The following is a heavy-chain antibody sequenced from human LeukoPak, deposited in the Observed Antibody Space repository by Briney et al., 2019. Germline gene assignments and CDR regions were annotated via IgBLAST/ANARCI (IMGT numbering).Heavy chain of an antibody. CDR3: ARVATILQPFDY. J-gene: IGHJ4*02. V-gene: IGHV1-2*02. D-gene: IGHD5-12*01. Sequence: ASVKVSCKASGYTFTGYYMHWVRQAPGQGLEWMGWINPNSGGTNYAQKFQGRVTMTRDTSISTAYMELSRLRSDDTAVYYCARVATILQPFDYWGQGALVTVSS. CDR1: GYTFTGYY. CDR2: INPNSGGT.